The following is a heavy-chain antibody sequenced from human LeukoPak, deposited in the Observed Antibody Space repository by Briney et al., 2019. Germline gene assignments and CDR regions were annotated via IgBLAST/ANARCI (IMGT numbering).Heavy chain of an antibody. D-gene: IGHD5-18*01. CDR3: AGGIQLCLRGSYYYYYMDV. V-gene: IGHV3-21*01. J-gene: IGHJ6*03. Sequence: GGSLRLSCAASGFSFSSYSMNWVRQAPGKGLEWVSSISSSSSYIYYADSVKGRFTISRDNTKNSLYLQMNSLRAEDTAEYYCAGGIQLCLRGSYYYYYMDVWGKGTTVTVSS. CDR2: ISSSSSYI. CDR1: GFSFSSYS.